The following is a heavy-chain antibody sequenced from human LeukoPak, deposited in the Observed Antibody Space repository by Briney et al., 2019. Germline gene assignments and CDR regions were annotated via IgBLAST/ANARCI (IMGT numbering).Heavy chain of an antibody. CDR2: INTNTGNP. CDR1: GYTFTSYA. CDR3: ARVIRYFDWLPYYFDY. Sequence: GASVKVSCKASGYTFTSYAMNWVRRAPGQGLEWMGWINTNTGNPTYAQGFTGRFVFSLDTSVSTAYLQISSLKAEDTAVYYCARVIRYFDWLPYYFDYWGQGTLVTVSS. J-gene: IGHJ4*02. D-gene: IGHD3-9*01. V-gene: IGHV7-4-1*02.